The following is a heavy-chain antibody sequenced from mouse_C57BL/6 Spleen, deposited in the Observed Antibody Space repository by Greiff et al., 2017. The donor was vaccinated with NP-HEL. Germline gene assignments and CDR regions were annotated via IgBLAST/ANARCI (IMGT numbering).Heavy chain of an antibody. CDR3: AIPSYSNYVGAMDY. J-gene: IGHJ4*01. D-gene: IGHD2-5*01. CDR2: IHPSDSDT. CDR1: GYTFTSYW. V-gene: IGHV1-74*01. Sequence: QVQLQQPGAELVKPGASVKVSCKASGYTFTSYWMHWVKQRPGQGLEWIGRIHPSDSDTNYNQKFKGKATLTVDKSSSTAYMQRSSLTSEDSAVYYCAIPSYSNYVGAMDYWGQGTSVTVSS.